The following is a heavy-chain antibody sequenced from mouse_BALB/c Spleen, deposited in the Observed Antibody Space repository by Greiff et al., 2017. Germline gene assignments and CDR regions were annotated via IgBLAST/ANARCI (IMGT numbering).Heavy chain of an antibody. CDR2: IYPYNGGT. J-gene: IGHJ4*01. Sequence: EVQLQESGPELVKPGASVTISCKASGYTFTDYNMHWLKQSHGKSLEWIGYIYPYNGGTGYNQNFKSKATLTVDNSSSTAYMEFRSLTPEDSAVYYCARGNYYYGSSDRDYAMDYWGQGTSVTVSA. CDR1: GYTFTDYN. V-gene: IGHV1S29*02. D-gene: IGHD1-1*01. CDR3: ARGNYYYGSSDRDYAMDY.